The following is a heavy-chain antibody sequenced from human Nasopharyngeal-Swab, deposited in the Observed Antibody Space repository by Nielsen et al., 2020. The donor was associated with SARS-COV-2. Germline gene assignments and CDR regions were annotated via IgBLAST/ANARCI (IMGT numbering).Heavy chain of an antibody. CDR2: IKQDGSEK. CDR3: LRGDRRDY. V-gene: IGHV3-7*01. Sequence: GGSLKISCATSGFTFSTYWMTWVRQAPGKGLEWVANIKQDGSEKYYIDSVKGRFTISRDNAKNSLYLEMNSLRAEDTAVYYCLRGDRRDYWGPGTLVSVSS. J-gene: IGHJ4*02. CDR1: GFTFSTYW. D-gene: IGHD3-22*01.